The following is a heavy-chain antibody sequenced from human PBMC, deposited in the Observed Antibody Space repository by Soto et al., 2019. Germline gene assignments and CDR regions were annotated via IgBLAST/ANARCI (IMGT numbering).Heavy chain of an antibody. Sequence: PSETLSLTCTVSGGSISSGGYYWSWIRQHPGKGLEWIGYIYYSGSTYYNPSLKSRVTISVDTSKNQFSLQLNSVTPEDTAVYYCASDNCAGGQHGYCFDYWGQGTLVTVSS. J-gene: IGHJ4*02. D-gene: IGHD1-20*01. CDR2: IYYSGST. CDR3: ASDNCAGGQHGYCFDY. CDR1: GGSISSGGYY. V-gene: IGHV4-31*03.